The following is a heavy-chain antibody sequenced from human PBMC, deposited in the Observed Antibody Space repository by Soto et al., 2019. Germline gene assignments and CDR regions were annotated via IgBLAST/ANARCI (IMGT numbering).Heavy chain of an antibody. V-gene: IGHV1-18*04. J-gene: IGHJ3*02. CDR1: GYTFSSYG. CDR3: ARADQWLAESPGEVFDI. CDR2: ISGYNGKT. Sequence: QGQLVQSGPEAKKPGASVKVSCKASGYTFSSYGISWVRQAPGQGLEWMGWISGYNGKTNYAQKFQGRVTMTTDTSTSTAYMELRSLRSDDTAVYYCARADQWLAESPGEVFDIWGLGTMVTVSS. D-gene: IGHD6-19*01.